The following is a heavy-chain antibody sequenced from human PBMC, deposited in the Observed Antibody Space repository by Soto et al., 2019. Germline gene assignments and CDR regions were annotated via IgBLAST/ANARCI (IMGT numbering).Heavy chain of an antibody. V-gene: IGHV1-18*01. CDR2: ISAYNGNT. CDR1: GYTFTSYG. J-gene: IGHJ4*02. D-gene: IGHD3-22*01. Sequence: ASVKVSCKASGYTFTSYGISWVRQAPGQGLEWMGWISAYNGNTNYAQKLQGRVTMTTDTSTSTAYMELRSLRSADTAVYYCARGPTYYYDSSGYYLFDYWGQGTLVTVSS. CDR3: ARGPTYYYDSSGYYLFDY.